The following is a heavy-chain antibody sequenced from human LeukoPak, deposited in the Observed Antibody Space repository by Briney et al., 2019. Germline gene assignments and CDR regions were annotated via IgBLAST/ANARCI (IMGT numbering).Heavy chain of an antibody. CDR1: GYTFTGYY. Sequence: ASVSVSCKASGYTFTGYYMHWVRQAPGQGLEGMGWINPNSGGTNYAQKFQGRVTMTTDTSTSTAYMELSRLRSDDTAVYYCARVWRYDSSGYYLYYFDYWGQGTLVTVSS. D-gene: IGHD3-22*01. CDR3: ARVWRYDSSGYYLYYFDY. J-gene: IGHJ4*02. CDR2: INPNSGGT. V-gene: IGHV1-2*02.